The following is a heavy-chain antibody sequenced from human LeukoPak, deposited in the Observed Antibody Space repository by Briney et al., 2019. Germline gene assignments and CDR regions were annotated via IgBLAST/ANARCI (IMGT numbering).Heavy chain of an antibody. CDR1: GGSISGYY. V-gene: IGHV4-4*07. J-gene: IGHJ3*02. D-gene: IGHD2-2*01. CDR2: IYTSGST. Sequence: PSETLSLTCTVSGGSISGYYWSWIRQPAGKGLEWIGRIYTSGSTNYNPPLKSRVTMSVDTSKNQFSLKLSSVTAADTAVYYCARVRYCSSTSCLDAFGIWGQGTMVSVSS. CDR3: ARVRYCSSTSCLDAFGI.